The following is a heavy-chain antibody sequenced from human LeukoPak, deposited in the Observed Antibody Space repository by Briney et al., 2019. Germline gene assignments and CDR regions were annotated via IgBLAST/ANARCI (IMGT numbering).Heavy chain of an antibody. J-gene: IGHJ4*02. CDR3: AKPKYSYGNIDY. CDR1: GFTFSSYS. Sequence: GGSLRLSCAASGFTFSSYSMNWVRQAPGKGLEWVSSISRSSSYIYYADSVKGRFTISRDNAKNTLYLQMNSLRAEDTAVYYCAKPKYSYGNIDYWGQGTLVTVSS. CDR2: ISRSSSYI. V-gene: IGHV3-21*04. D-gene: IGHD5-18*01.